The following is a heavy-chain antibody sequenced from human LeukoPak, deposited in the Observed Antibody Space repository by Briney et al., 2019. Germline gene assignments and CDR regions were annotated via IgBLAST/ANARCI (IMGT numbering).Heavy chain of an antibody. V-gene: IGHV3-23*01. J-gene: IGHJ4*02. CDR3: AKGDTGMVRRYYLDH. CDR1: GFTFSNYA. D-gene: IGHD5-18*01. CDR2: VSGRGGST. Sequence: GGSLRLSCAASGFTFSNYAMNWVRQAPGKGLEWVSVVSGRGGSTYYAEPVKGRFTISGDNSKNTLYLQMNTLRAEDTAVYYCAKGDTGMVRRYYLDHWGQGSLVTVSS.